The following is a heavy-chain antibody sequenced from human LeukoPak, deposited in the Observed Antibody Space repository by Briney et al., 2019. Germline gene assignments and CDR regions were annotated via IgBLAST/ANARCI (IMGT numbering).Heavy chain of an antibody. V-gene: IGHV4-38-2*01. CDR1: GYSISSGYY. J-gene: IGHJ4*02. CDR2: IYHSGRT. CDR3: ATEVGQWLVRT. D-gene: IGHD6-19*01. Sequence: SETLSLTCGVSGYSISSGYYWGWIRQPPGKGLEWIGSIYHSGRTYYNPSLESRVTISVDTSKNQFSLKLTSVTAADTAVYYCATEVGQWLVRTWGQGTLVTVSS.